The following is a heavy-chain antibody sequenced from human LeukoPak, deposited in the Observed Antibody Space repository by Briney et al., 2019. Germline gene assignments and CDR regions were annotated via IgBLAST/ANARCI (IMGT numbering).Heavy chain of an antibody. CDR2: IRYDGSNK. CDR3: ATPGGSIAADAFDI. Sequence: GGSLRLSCAASGFTFSSYGMHWVRQAPGKGLEWVAFIRYDGSNKYYADSVKGRFTISRDNSKNTLYLQMNSLRAEDTAVYYCATPGGSIAADAFDIWGQGTMVTVSS. D-gene: IGHD6-13*01. V-gene: IGHV3-30*02. J-gene: IGHJ3*02. CDR1: GFTFSSYG.